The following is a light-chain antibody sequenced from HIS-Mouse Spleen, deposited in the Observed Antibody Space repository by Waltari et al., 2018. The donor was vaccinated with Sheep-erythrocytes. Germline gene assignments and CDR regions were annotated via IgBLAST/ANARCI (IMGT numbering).Light chain of an antibody. CDR3: CSYAGSSTPWV. V-gene: IGLV2-23*01. Sequence: QSALTQPAPVSGSPGQSTTISCPGTSSDVGSYNLVSWYQQHPGKAPKLMIYEGSKRPSGVSNRFSGSKSGNTASLTISGLQAEDEADYYCCSYAGSSTPWVFGGGTKLTVL. CDR2: EGS. J-gene: IGLJ3*02. CDR1: SSDVGSYNL.